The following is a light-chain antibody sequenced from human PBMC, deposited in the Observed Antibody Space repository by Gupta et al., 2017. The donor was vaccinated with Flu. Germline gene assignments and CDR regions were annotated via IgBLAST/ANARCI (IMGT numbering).Light chain of an antibody. CDR3: QQSYTTPRT. CDR1: QTISSF. Sequence: DIQMTQSPSSLSASVGDRVTITCRASQTISSFLHWYQQKPGKAPNLLIYAASSLQSEVPSRFSGSGSGTDFTLTVSSLQPEDFATYYCQQSYTTPRTFGQGTKLEIK. J-gene: IGKJ2*01. V-gene: IGKV1-39*01. CDR2: AAS.